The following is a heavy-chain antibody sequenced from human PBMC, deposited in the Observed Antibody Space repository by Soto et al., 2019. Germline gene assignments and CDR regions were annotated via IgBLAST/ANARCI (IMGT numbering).Heavy chain of an antibody. CDR3: AKSGEVVINSLFDY. J-gene: IGHJ4*02. D-gene: IGHD3-22*01. Sequence: GGSLRLSCAASGFPFTKFVMGWVRQAPGKGLEWVAVISGSGFTTDYADSVKGRFTISRDNSKNTLYLQMNSLRAEDTAVYYCAKSGEVVINSLFDYWGQGTLVTVSS. V-gene: IGHV3-23*01. CDR1: GFPFTKFV. CDR2: ISGSGFTT.